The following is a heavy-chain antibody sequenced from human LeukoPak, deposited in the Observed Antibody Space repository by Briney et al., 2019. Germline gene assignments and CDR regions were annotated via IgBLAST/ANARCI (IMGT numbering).Heavy chain of an antibody. J-gene: IGHJ4*02. CDR1: GYRFTSYW. CDR2: IYPGDSDT. V-gene: IGHV5-51*01. CDR3: ATAAAGNPPDFDY. D-gene: IGHD6-13*01. Sequence: GASLKISYKGSGYRFTSYWIGWVRQMPGKGLEWMGIIYPGDSDTRYSPSFQGQVTISADKSISTAYLQWSSLKASDTAMYYCATAAAGNPPDFDYWGQGTLVTVSS.